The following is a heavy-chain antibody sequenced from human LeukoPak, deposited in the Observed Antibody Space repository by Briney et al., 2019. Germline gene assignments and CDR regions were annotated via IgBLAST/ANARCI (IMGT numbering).Heavy chain of an antibody. Sequence: PGGSLRLSCAASGFTFSSYGMHWVRQAPGKGLEWGEVISYDGSNKYYADSVKGRFTISRDNSKNTLYLQMNSLRAEDTAVYYCAKSQFTTVLFDYWGQGTLVTVSS. CDR2: ISYDGSNK. D-gene: IGHD4-17*01. J-gene: IGHJ4*02. V-gene: IGHV3-30*18. CDR3: AKSQFTTVLFDY. CDR1: GFTFSSYG.